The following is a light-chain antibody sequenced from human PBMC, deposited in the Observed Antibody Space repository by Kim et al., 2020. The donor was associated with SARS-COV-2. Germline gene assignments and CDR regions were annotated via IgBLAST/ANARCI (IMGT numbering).Light chain of an antibody. Sequence: GQSVTMSCSGTSSDIGGYDYVSWYQHHAGKAPKLMIYDVNNRPSGVPDRFSGSKSGNTASLTISGLQAEDEADYYCCSHAGSYTWVFGGGTQLTVL. CDR3: CSHAGSYTWV. V-gene: IGLV2-11*01. J-gene: IGLJ3*02. CDR1: SSDIGGYDY. CDR2: DVN.